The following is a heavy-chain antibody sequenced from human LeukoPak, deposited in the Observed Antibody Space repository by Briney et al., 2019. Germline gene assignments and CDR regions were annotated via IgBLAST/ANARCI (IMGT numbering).Heavy chain of an antibody. CDR1: GFTVSSNY. CDR2: IYSGGST. V-gene: IGHV3-66*01. J-gene: IGHJ4*02. Sequence: GGSLRLSCAASGFTVSSNYMSWVRQAPRKGLEWVSVIYSGGSTYYADSVKGRFTISRDNSKNTLYLQMNSLRAEDTAVYYCAREDKVTPFDYWGQGTLVTVSS. CDR3: AREDKVTPFDY. D-gene: IGHD4-23*01.